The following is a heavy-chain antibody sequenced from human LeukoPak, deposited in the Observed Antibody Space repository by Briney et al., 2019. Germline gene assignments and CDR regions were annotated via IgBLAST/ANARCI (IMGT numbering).Heavy chain of an antibody. J-gene: IGHJ4*02. Sequence: ASVNVSYKASGYTFTSYDINWVRQATGQGLEWMGWMNPNSGNTGYAQKFQGRVTMTRNTSISTAYMELSSLRSEDTAVYYCARDRIAVAGNEGFDYWGQGTLVTVSS. CDR1: GYTFTSYD. V-gene: IGHV1-8*01. CDR2: MNPNSGNT. D-gene: IGHD6-19*01. CDR3: ARDRIAVAGNEGFDY.